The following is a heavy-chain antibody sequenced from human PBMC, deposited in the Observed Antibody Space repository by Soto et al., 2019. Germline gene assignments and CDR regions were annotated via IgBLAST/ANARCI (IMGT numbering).Heavy chain of an antibody. J-gene: IGHJ5*02. V-gene: IGHV4-30-4*01. CDR1: GGYISSGAYY. Sequence: QVQLQESGPGLVKPSQTLSLTCTVSGGYISSGAYYGIWIRQPPGKGVEWIGYIFYSGSTYYTPSLKSRVTISVDTSKNQFSLKLSSVTAADTAVYYCAGVMTTRSVGWFDPWGQGTLVTVSS. D-gene: IGHD3-22*01. CDR3: AGVMTTRSVGWFDP. CDR2: IFYSGST.